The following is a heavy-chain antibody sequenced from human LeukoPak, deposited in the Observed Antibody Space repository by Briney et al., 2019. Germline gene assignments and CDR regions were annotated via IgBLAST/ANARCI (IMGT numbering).Heavy chain of an antibody. CDR1: GFTFSSYG. D-gene: IGHD6-13*01. CDR3: AKDKSSWYGPSSPHLRSAFDI. V-gene: IGHV3-30*18. CDR2: ISYDGSNK. Sequence: PGRSLRLSCAASGFTFSSYGMHWVRQAPGKGLEWVAVISYDGSNKYYADSVKGRFTISRDNSKNTLYLQMNSLRAEDTAVYYCAKDKSSWYGPSSPHLRSAFDIWGQGTMVTVSS. J-gene: IGHJ3*02.